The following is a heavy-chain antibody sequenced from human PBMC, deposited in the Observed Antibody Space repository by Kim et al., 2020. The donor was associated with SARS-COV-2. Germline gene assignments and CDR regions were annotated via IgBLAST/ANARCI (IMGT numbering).Heavy chain of an antibody. J-gene: IGHJ4*02. CDR1: GGSFSGYY. Sequence: SETLSLTCAVYGGSFSGYYWSWIRQPPGKGLEWIGEINHSGSTNYNPSLKSRVTISVDTSKNQFSLKLSSVTAADTAVYYCARLRGTRAPDYWGQGTLVTVSS. D-gene: IGHD1-26*01. CDR3: ARLRGTRAPDY. V-gene: IGHV4-34*01. CDR2: INHSGST.